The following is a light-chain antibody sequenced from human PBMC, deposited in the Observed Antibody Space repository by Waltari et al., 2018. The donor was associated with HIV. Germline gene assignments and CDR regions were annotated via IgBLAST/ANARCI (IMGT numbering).Light chain of an antibody. J-gene: IGLJ1*01. CDR1: KLGDKY. CDR2: PDS. V-gene: IGLV3-1*01. Sequence: SYELTQPPSVSVSPGQTASITCSGDKLGDKYACWYQQKPGQSPVLVIYPDSKRPSGIPERFSGSNSGNTATLAISGTQAMDEADYYCQAWDSSTEGYVFGTGTKVTVL. CDR3: QAWDSSTEGYV.